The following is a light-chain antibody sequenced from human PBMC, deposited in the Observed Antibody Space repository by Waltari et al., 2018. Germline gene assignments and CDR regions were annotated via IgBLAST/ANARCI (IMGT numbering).Light chain of an antibody. V-gene: IGLV1-40*01. J-gene: IGLJ2*01. CDR1: SSNIGAGYG. Sequence: QSVLTQPPSVSGAPGQRVTIPCTGSSSNIGAGYGVHWYQQLPGTAPKLLIYDDNSRPSGVPDRFSGSKSGTSASLAITGLQAEDAADYYCQSYDYRLSGSVVFGGGTKLTVL. CDR3: QSYDYRLSGSVV. CDR2: DDN.